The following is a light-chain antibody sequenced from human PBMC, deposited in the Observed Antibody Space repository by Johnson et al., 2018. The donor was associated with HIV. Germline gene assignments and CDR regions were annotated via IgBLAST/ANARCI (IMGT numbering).Light chain of an antibody. CDR2: DNN. CDR1: SSNIGNNY. Sequence: HSVLTQPPSVSAAPGQKVTISCSGSSSNIGNNYVSWYQQLPGTAPKLLIYDNNKRPSGIPDRFSGSKSGTSATLGITGLQTGDEADYYCGTWDSRLRSYVLETATKVTVL. V-gene: IGLV1-51*01. J-gene: IGLJ1*01. CDR3: GTWDSRLRSYV.